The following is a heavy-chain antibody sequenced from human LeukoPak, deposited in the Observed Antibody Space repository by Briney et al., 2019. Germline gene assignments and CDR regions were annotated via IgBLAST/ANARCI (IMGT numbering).Heavy chain of an antibody. D-gene: IGHD3-22*01. V-gene: IGHV4-61*02. CDR3: ARSSPDYYYDSSGYYFYYYMDV. CDR1: GYSISSGYY. Sequence: PSETLSLTCTVSGYSISSGYYWGWIRQPAGKGLEWIGRIYTSGSTNYNPSLKSRVTISVDTSKNQFSLKLSSVTAADTAVYYCARSSPDYYYDSSGYYFYYYMDVWGKGTTVTVSS. J-gene: IGHJ6*03. CDR2: IYTSGST.